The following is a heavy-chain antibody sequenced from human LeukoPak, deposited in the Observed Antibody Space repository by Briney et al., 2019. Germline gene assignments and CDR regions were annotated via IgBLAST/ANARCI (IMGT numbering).Heavy chain of an antibody. J-gene: IGHJ5*02. Sequence: ASVKVSCKASGYTFTDYGINWVRQAPGQGLEWMGWISAYNGDTNYAQKLQGRVTMTTDTSTSTAYMELRNLRSDDTAIYYCARDPSNTSGWRTWFDPWGQGTLVTVSS. CDR2: ISAYNGDT. D-gene: IGHD6-19*01. CDR1: GYTFTDYG. V-gene: IGHV1-18*01. CDR3: ARDPSNTSGWRTWFDP.